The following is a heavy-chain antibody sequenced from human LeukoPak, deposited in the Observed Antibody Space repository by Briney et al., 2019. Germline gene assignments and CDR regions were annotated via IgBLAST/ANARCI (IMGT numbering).Heavy chain of an antibody. Sequence: SVKVSCKASGGTFSSYAISWVRQAPGQGLEWMGGIIPIFGTANYAQKFQGSVTITADESTSTAYMELSSLRSEDTAVYYCAKVVIGWTRPDFDYWGQGTLVTVSS. D-gene: IGHD2/OR15-2a*01. CDR1: GGTFSSYA. J-gene: IGHJ4*02. V-gene: IGHV1-69*13. CDR3: AKVVIGWTRPDFDY. CDR2: IIPIFGTA.